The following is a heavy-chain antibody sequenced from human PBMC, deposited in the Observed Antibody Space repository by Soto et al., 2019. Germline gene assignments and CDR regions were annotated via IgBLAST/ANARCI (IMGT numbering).Heavy chain of an antibody. J-gene: IGHJ4*02. CDR1: GGSFSGYY. CDR2: INHSGST. CDR3: ARGDYDILTGYSQPFDY. D-gene: IGHD3-9*01. V-gene: IGHV4-34*01. Sequence: SETLSLTCAVYGGSFSGYYWSWIRQPPGKGLEWIGEINHSGSTNYNPSLKSPVTISVDTSKNQLSLKLGSVTAADTAVYYWARGDYDILTGYSQPFDYWGQGTLVTVSS.